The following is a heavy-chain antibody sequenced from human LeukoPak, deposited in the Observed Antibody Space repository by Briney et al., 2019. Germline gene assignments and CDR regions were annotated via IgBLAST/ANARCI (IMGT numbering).Heavy chain of an antibody. D-gene: IGHD3-10*01. CDR3: ARLRFGSGKAGYYFDY. CDR1: GFTFSSYS. V-gene: IGHV3-21*01. CDR2: ISSSSSYI. J-gene: IGHJ4*02. Sequence: GGSLRLSCAASGFTFSSYSMNWVRQAPGKGLEWVSSISSSSSYIYYADSVKGRFTISRDNAKNSLYLQMNSLRAEDTAVYYCARLRFGSGKAGYYFDYWGQGTLVTVSP.